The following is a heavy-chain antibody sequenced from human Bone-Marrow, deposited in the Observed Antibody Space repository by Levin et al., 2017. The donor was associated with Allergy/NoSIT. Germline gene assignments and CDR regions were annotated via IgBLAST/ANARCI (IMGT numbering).Heavy chain of an antibody. CDR2: IKPDGSDQ. J-gene: IGHJ4*02. V-gene: IGHV3-7*01. CDR3: ARPTGNGWFEEGY. D-gene: IGHD3-10*01. CDR1: GFTFSSYW. Sequence: PGGSLRLSCAASGFTFSSYWMSWVRQAPGKGLEWVANIKPDGSDQYYMDSVRGRFTISRDNAENSLYLQMNSLSAEDTAVYYCARPTGNGWFEEGYWGRGTLVTVSS.